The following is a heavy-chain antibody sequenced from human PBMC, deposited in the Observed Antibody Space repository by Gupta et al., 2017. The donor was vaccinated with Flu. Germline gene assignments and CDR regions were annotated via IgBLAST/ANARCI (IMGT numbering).Heavy chain of an antibody. CDR2: SSRSGGTT. Sequence: EVQLLASGGGLVQPGGSVSLSCAATGFTFSNYAMSWVPLAPGKGLEGVSASSRSGGTTHCADPVKGRFTISSDNSKNTLYLQMDSLRAEDTAVYYCARGDRNSGWDYWGQGTLVAVSS. CDR3: ARGDRNSGWDY. V-gene: IGHV3-23*01. CDR1: GFTFSNYA. D-gene: IGHD6-19*01. J-gene: IGHJ4*02.